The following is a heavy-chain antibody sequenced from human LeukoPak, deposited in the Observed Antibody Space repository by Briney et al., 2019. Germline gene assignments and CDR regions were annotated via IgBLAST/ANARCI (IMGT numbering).Heavy chain of an antibody. CDR1: GGSFSGYY. D-gene: IGHD3-10*01. CDR3: ARGPHFYGSGSYEYSYYYYYYGMDV. CDR2: INHKGAT. J-gene: IGHJ6*04. Sequence: SETLSLTCAVYGGSFSGYYWTWVRQPPGKGLEWIGEINHKGATNYNPSLKSRVTISLDTSKNQFSLKLSSVTAADTAVYYCARGPHFYGSGSYEYSYYYYYYGMDVWGEGTAVTVSS. V-gene: IGHV4-34*01.